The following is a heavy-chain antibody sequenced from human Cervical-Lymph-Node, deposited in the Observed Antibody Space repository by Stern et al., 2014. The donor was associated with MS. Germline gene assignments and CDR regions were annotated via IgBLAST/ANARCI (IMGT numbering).Heavy chain of an antibody. CDR1: GYTFTSYY. V-gene: IGHV1-46*01. J-gene: IGHJ6*02. D-gene: IGHD6-19*01. Sequence: QMQLVQSGPEVKKPGDSVKVSCKAPGYTFTSYYPHRVRQAPGQGLEWMGIINPSGGTTSHAQKFQGRVTMTRDTSTSTVYMELSSLRSEDTAVYYCAREVAGHRLGMMDVWGQGTTVTVSS. CDR2: INPSGGTT. CDR3: AREVAGHRLGMMDV.